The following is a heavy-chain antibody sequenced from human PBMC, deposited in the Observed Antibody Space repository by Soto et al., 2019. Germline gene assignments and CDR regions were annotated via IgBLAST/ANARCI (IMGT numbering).Heavy chain of an antibody. V-gene: IGHV3-30-3*01. CDR2: ISYDGSNK. J-gene: IGHJ6*04. CDR1: GFTFSSYA. D-gene: IGHD6-13*01. Sequence: PGGSLRLSCAASGFTFSSYAMHWVRQAPGKGLEWVAVISYDGSNKYYADSVKGRFTISRDNSKNTLYLQMNSLRAEDTAVYYCARDRIAAAVGYNGMHVSGKATTGTVSS. CDR3: ARDRIAAAVGYNGMHV.